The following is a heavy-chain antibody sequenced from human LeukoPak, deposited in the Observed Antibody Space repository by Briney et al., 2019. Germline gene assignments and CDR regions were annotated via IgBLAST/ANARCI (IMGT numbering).Heavy chain of an antibody. Sequence: KTSETLSLTCAVSGESFSAYSWNWIRQSPGKGLEWIGEINHSGSTNYNPSLKSRVAISVDTSKNQTSKRQFSLKLNSVTAADTAVYYCTRERSTPGINWFDPWGQGTLVTVSS. CDR2: INHSGST. D-gene: IGHD2-2*01. J-gene: IGHJ5*02. CDR3: TRERSTPGINWFDP. V-gene: IGHV4-34*01. CDR1: GESFSAYS.